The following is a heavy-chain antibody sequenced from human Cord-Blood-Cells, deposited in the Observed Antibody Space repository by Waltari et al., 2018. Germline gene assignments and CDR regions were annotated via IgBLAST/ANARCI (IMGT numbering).Heavy chain of an antibody. CDR1: GFTFSSYD. CDR2: IGTAGDT. V-gene: IGHV3-13*01. J-gene: IGHJ2*01. D-gene: IGHD2-2*01. Sequence: EVQLVESGGGLVQPGGYLRLSCADSGFTFSSYDMHWGRQATGKGLEWVSAIGTAGDTYYPGSVKGRFTISRENAKNSLYLQMNSLRAGDTAVYYCARVSCSSTSCYYWYFDLWGRGTLVTVSS. CDR3: ARVSCSSTSCYYWYFDL.